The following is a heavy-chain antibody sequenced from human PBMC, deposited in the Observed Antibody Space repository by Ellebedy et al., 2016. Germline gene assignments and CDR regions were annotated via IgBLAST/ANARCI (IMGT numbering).Heavy chain of an antibody. CDR3: ARAEDTAMVFDY. CDR2: IIPIVGIA. V-gene: IGHV1-69*04. Sequence: ASVKVSCKASGGTFSSYAISWVRQAPEQGLEWMGRIIPIVGIAIYAQKFQGRVTITADKSTSTAYMELSSLRSEDTGVYYCARAEDTAMVFDYWGQGTLVTVSS. J-gene: IGHJ4*02. CDR1: GGTFSSYA. D-gene: IGHD5-18*01.